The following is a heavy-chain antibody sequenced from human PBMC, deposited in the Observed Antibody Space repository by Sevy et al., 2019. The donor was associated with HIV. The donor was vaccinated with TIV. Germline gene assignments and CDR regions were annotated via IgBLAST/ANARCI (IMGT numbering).Heavy chain of an antibody. CDR3: TRGRSGTYGWFDP. D-gene: IGHD6-19*01. CDR1: GFTFSSHW. J-gene: IGHJ5*02. CDR2: LNGDGSSA. Sequence: GGSLRLSCAASGFTFSSHWMHWVRQAPGKGLVWVSGLNGDGSSASYADFVKGRFTISRDNGKNTVYLQISSLTADDTAVYYCTRGRSGTYGWFDPWGQGTLVTVSS. V-gene: IGHV3-74*01.